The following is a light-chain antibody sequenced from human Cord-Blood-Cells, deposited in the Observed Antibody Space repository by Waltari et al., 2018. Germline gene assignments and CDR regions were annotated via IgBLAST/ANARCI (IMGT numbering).Light chain of an antibody. CDR2: DAS. CDR1: QSVSSY. V-gene: IGKV3-11*01. Sequence: EIVLTQSPATLSLSPGEGATLSCRASQSVSSYLACYQQKPGQAPRLLIYDASNRATGIPARFSGSGSGTDFTLTISSLEPEDFAVYYCQQRSNWPPITFGQGTRLEIK. J-gene: IGKJ5*01. CDR3: QQRSNWPPIT.